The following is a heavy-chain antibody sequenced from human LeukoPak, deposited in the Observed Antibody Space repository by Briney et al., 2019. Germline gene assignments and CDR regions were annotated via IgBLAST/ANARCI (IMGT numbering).Heavy chain of an antibody. CDR3: ARDNGVVHGVYYMDV. J-gene: IGHJ6*03. CDR1: GFTFSNYW. D-gene: IGHD3-3*01. CDR2: IKQDGSEK. V-gene: IGHV3-7*01. Sequence: GGSLRLSCAASGFTFSNYWMTWVRQAPGKGLEWVADIKQDGSEKLYVNSVRGRFTISRDNAKMSLFLQMNSLRAEDTAVYYCARDNGVVHGVYYMDVWGKGTTATVS.